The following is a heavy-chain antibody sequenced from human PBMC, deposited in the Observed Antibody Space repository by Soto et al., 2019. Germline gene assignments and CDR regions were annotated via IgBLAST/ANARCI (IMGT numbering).Heavy chain of an antibody. Sequence: QVQLVQSGAEVKKPGASVKVSCKASGYTFTSYYMHWVRQAPGQGLEWMGVINPGGGRTSYAQKLNGRVTMTRDTSTSTVYMELSSLRSEDTAVYYCARGLAVAYSPALLWGQGTLVTVSS. CDR1: GYTFTSYY. J-gene: IGHJ4*02. D-gene: IGHD6-19*01. CDR3: ARGLAVAYSPALL. V-gene: IGHV1-46*01. CDR2: INPGGGRT.